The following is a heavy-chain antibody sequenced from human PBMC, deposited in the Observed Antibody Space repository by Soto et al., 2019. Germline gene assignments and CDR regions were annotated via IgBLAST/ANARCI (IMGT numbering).Heavy chain of an antibody. Sequence: GGSLRLSCAASGFTFSSYSMNWVRQAPGKGLEWVSSISSSSSYIYYADSVKGRFTISRDNAKNSLYLQMNSLRAEDTAVYYCARAITIGDYYYYYYMDVWGKGTTVTVSS. CDR2: ISSSSSYI. V-gene: IGHV3-21*01. CDR3: ARAITIGDYYYYYYMDV. J-gene: IGHJ6*03. D-gene: IGHD2-21*02. CDR1: GFTFSSYS.